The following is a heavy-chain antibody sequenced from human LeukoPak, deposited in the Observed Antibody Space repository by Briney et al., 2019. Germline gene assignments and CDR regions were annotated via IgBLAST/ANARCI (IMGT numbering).Heavy chain of an antibody. V-gene: IGHV3-49*04. CDR3: SRDGLVDFDY. Sequence: GGSLRLSCTTSGFAFDDFAMSWVRQPAGKGLEWVGFIRRRAYGGAAEYAASVKGRFIISRDDSKGIAYLQMNSLKTEDTAVYYCSRDGLVDFDYWGQGSRVIVSP. CDR2: IRRRAYGGAA. J-gene: IGHJ4*02. CDR1: GFAFDDFA.